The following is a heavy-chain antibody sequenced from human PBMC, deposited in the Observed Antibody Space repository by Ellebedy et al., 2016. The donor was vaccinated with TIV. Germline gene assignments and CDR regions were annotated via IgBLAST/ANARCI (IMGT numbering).Heavy chain of an antibody. CDR1: GGSFSGYY. V-gene: IGHV4-34*01. CDR2: INHSGST. J-gene: IGHJ4*02. CDR3: AREAVVIAMRYFDY. D-gene: IGHD2-21*01. Sequence: SETLSLXCAVYGGSFSGYYWSWIRQPPGKGLEWIGEINHSGSTNYNPSLKSRVTISVDTSKNQFSLKLSSVTAADTAVYYCAREAVVIAMRYFDYWGQGTLVTVSS.